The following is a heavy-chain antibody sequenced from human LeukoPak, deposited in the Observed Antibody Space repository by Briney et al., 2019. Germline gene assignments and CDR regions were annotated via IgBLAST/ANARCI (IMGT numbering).Heavy chain of an antibody. CDR1: GYSISSGYY. D-gene: IGHD1-26*01. V-gene: IGHV4-38-2*02. CDR3: ARATGELLLDY. CDR2: IYYSGST. Sequence: SETLSLTCTVSGYSISSGYYWGWIRQPPGKGLEWIGYIYYSGSTNYNPSLKSRVTISVDTSKNQFSLKLSSVTAADTAAYYCARATGELLLDYWGQGTLVTVSS. J-gene: IGHJ4*02.